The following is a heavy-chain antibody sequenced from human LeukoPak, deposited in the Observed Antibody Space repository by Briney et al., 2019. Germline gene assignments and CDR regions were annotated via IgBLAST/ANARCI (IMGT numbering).Heavy chain of an antibody. J-gene: IGHJ4*02. CDR2: ISGSGGST. Sequence: GGSLRLSCAASGFTFSSYAMRWVRQAPGKGLEWVSAISGSGGSTYYADSVKGRFTISRDNSKNTLYLQMNSLRAEDTAVYYCAKLNYDILTGNSWGQGTLVTVSS. D-gene: IGHD3-9*01. V-gene: IGHV3-23*01. CDR1: GFTFSSYA. CDR3: AKLNYDILTGNS.